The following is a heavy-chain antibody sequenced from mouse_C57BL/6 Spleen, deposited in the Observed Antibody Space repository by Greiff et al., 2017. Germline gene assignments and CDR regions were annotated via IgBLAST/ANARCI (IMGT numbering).Heavy chain of an antibody. CDR2: IWPGGGT. CDR3: ARNSVFDY. Sequence: VMLVESGPGLVAPSQSLSLTCTASGFSLTSYAISWVRQPPGKGLEWLGVIWPGGGTNYNSALKSSLSISKDNSTSQVFLKMNSLQSDDTARYYCARNSVFDYWGQGTTLTVSS. CDR1: GFSLTSYA. J-gene: IGHJ2*01. V-gene: IGHV2-9-1*01.